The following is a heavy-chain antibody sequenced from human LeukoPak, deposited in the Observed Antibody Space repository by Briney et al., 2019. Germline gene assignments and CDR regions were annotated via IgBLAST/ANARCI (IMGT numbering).Heavy chain of an antibody. CDR2: MANDAKTT. J-gene: IGHJ5*02. V-gene: IGHV3-30*03. Sequence: GGSLRLSCAASGFTFSIYGMHWVRQAPGKGLEWVAVMANDAKTTYYADSVKGRFTISRDNAKNTLNLQMNSLRAEDTAVYYCARDLGQYYDTSDNWFDPWGQGTLVTVSS. CDR1: GFTFSIYG. CDR3: ARDLGQYYDTSDNWFDP. D-gene: IGHD3-22*01.